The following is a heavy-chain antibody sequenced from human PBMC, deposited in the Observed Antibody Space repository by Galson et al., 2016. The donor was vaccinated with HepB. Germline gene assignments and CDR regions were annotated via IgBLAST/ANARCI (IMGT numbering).Heavy chain of an antibody. CDR3: AREPRVNGEDSFDI. D-gene: IGHD3-10*01. V-gene: IGHV1-2*02. CDR1: GYTFAGYY. Sequence: SVKVSCKASGYTFAGYYMHWVRQAPGQGLGWMGWINPISGATNSVQKFQGRVTLTRDTSISTAYMELSRLRSDDTAVYYCAREPRVNGEDSFDIWGQGTMVTVSS. J-gene: IGHJ3*02. CDR2: INPISGAT.